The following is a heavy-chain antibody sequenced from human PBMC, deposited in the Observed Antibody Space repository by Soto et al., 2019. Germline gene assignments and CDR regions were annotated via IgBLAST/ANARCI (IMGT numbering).Heavy chain of an antibody. V-gene: IGHV3-23*01. CDR1: GFTFSDYS. J-gene: IGHJ6*03. CDR3: SKAPGDYYYMDV. CDR2: ISSGGLST. Sequence: VQLLESGGGLVQPGGSLRLSCAASGFTFSDYSMNWVRQAPGRGLEWVSTISSGGLSTYFADSVQGRFTISRDNSNEKVYLQMNNLRADDTAVYFCSKAPGDYYYMDVWAKGTTVTVSS.